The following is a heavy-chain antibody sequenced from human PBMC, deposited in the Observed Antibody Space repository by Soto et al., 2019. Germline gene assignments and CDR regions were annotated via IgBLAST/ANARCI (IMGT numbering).Heavy chain of an antibody. CDR3: ARGRRRYDILTGYPYYFDY. Sequence: TSETLSLTCAVYGGSFSGYYWSWIRQPPGKGLEWIGEINHSGSTNYNPSLKSRVTISVDTSKNQFSLKLSSVTAADTAVYYCARGRRRYDILTGYPYYFDYWGQGTLVTAPQ. CDR1: GGSFSGYY. CDR2: INHSGST. J-gene: IGHJ4*02. V-gene: IGHV4-34*01. D-gene: IGHD3-9*01.